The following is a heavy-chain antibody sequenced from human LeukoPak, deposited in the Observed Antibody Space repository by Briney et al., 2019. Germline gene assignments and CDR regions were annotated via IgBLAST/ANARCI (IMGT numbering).Heavy chain of an antibody. CDR2: INTNTGNP. Sequence: ASVTVSCKASGYTFTSYAMNWVRQAPGQGLEWMGWINTNTGNPTYAQGFTGRFVFSLDTSVSTAYLQISSLKAEDTAVYYCARAEYDFWSGYYTAMSYWGQGTLVTVSS. CDR1: GYTFTSYA. D-gene: IGHD3-3*01. J-gene: IGHJ4*02. V-gene: IGHV7-4-1*02. CDR3: ARAEYDFWSGYYTAMSY.